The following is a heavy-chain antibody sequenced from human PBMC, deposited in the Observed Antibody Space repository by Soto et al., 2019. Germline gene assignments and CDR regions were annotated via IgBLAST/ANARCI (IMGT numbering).Heavy chain of an antibody. Sequence: ASVRVSCKASGGTFSSYAISWVRQAPGQGLEWMGGIIPIFGTGNYAQKFQGRVTITADESTSTAYMELSSLRSEDTAVYYCARARTSSCPVGCWFDPWGQGTLVTVSS. CDR2: IIPIFGTG. CDR3: ARARTSSCPVGCWFDP. CDR1: GGTFSSYA. D-gene: IGHD2-15*01. V-gene: IGHV1-69*13. J-gene: IGHJ5*02.